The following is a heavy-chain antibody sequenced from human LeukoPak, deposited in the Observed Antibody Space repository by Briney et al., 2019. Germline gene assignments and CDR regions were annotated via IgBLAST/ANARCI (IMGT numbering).Heavy chain of an antibody. V-gene: IGHV4-59*01. Sequence: PSETLSLTCTVSGGSISSYYWSWLRQPPGKGLEWIGYIYYSGSTNYNPSLTSRVTISGDTSKTQLSLKLSSVTAADTAVYYCARGGEWRYYYDSSGYYPFDYWGQGTLVTVSS. CDR1: GGSISSYY. D-gene: IGHD3-22*01. CDR3: ARGGEWRYYYDSSGYYPFDY. J-gene: IGHJ4*02. CDR2: IYYSGST.